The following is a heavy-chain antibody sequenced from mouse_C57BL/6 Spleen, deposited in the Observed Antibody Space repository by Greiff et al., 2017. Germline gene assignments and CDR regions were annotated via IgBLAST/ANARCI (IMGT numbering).Heavy chain of an antibody. V-gene: IGHV5-9-1*02. CDR3: TREGDYGYDVTWFAY. D-gene: IGHD2-2*01. CDR1: GFTFSSYA. Sequence: EVKVEESGEGLVKPGGSLKLSCAASGFTFSSYAMSWVRQTPEKRLEWVAYISSGGDYLYYAATVKGRFHIYRDNARNTLDLQMSSLKSEDTAMYYCTREGDYGYDVTWFAYWGQGTLVTVSA. CDR2: ISSGGDYL. J-gene: IGHJ3*01.